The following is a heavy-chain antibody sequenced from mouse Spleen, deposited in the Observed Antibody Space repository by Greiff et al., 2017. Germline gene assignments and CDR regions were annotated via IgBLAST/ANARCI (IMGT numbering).Heavy chain of an antibody. CDR2: IWSDGST. CDR1: GFSLTNYA. V-gene: IGHV2-4-1*01. CDR3: ARNAGREYYFDY. Sequence: QVHVKQSGPGLVAPSQSLSITCTVSGFSLTNYAVHWVRQSPGKGLEWLGVIWSDGSTDYNAAFISRLSISKDNSKSQVFFKMNSLQADDTAIYYCARNAGREYYFDYWGQGTTLTVSS. J-gene: IGHJ2*01.